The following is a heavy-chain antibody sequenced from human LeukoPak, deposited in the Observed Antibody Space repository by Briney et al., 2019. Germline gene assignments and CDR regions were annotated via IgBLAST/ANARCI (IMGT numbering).Heavy chain of an antibody. V-gene: IGHV4-59*01. CDR1: GGSISSYY. Sequence: PSETLSLTCTVSGGSISSYYWSWIRQPPGKGLEWIGYIYYSGSTNYNPSLKSRVTISVDTSKNQFSLKLSSVTAADTAVYYCARVRGGSYPSYYYYYMDVWGKGTTVTVSS. J-gene: IGHJ6*03. D-gene: IGHD1-26*01. CDR3: ARVRGGSYPSYYYYYMDV. CDR2: IYYSGST.